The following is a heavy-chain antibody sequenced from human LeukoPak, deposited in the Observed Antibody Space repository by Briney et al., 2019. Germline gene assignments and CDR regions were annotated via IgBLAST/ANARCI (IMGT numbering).Heavy chain of an antibody. CDR1: GFTFNTYT. J-gene: IGHJ4*02. Sequence: GSLRLSCAASGFTFNTYTMSWVRQAPGKGLEWVAVISYDGSNKYYADSVKGRFTISRDNSKNTLYLQMNSLRAEDTAVYYCARDFFDYWGQGTLVTVSS. CDR3: ARDFFDY. V-gene: IGHV3-30-3*01. CDR2: ISYDGSNK.